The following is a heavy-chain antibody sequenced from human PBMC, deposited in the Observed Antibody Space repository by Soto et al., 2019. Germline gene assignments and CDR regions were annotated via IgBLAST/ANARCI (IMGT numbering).Heavy chain of an antibody. D-gene: IGHD2-8*01. CDR2: INPKSGGT. CDR3: ARGDSTDCSNGVCSFFYNHDMEV. Sequence: ASVKASCKASGYSFTDYHIHWVRQAPGQGLEWLGRINPKSGGTSTAQKFQGWVTMTTDTSISTASMELTRLTSDDTAIYYCARGDSTDCSNGVCSFFYNHDMEVWEKGTTVTVSS. CDR1: GYSFTDYH. V-gene: IGHV1-2*04. J-gene: IGHJ6*01.